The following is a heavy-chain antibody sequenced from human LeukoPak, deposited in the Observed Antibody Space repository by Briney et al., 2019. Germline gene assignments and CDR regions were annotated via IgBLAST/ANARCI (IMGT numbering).Heavy chain of an antibody. CDR1: GFTFDDYA. J-gene: IGHJ6*03. D-gene: IGHD3-10*01. CDR2: ISSSSSTI. Sequence: GGSLRLSCAASGFTFDDYAMHWVRQAPGKGLEWVSYISSSSSTIYYADSVKGRFTISRDNAKNSLYLQMNSLRAEDTAVYYCARAGGTVRGLSMDVWGKGTTVTVSS. V-gene: IGHV3-48*01. CDR3: ARAGGTVRGLSMDV.